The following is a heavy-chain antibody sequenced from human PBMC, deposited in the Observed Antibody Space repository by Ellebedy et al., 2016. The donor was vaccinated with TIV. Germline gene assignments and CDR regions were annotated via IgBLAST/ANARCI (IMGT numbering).Heavy chain of an antibody. CDR3: ARGGYSSSWYKVEGNLDAFDY. V-gene: IGHV1-18*01. D-gene: IGHD6-13*01. Sequence: ASVKVSXXASGYTFTSYGISWVRQAPGQGLEWMGWISAYNGNTNYAQKLQGRVTMTTDTSTSTAYMELRSLRSDDTAVYYCARGGYSSSWYKVEGNLDAFDYWGQGTLVTVSS. J-gene: IGHJ4*02. CDR2: ISAYNGNT. CDR1: GYTFTSYG.